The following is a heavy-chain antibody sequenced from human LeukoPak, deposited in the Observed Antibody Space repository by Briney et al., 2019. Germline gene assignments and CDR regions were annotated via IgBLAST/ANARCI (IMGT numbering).Heavy chain of an antibody. D-gene: IGHD2-21*02. CDR2: IYYSGST. CDR1: GGSLSSYY. Sequence: PATLSLTLAGTGGSLSSYYWRWVRQPLGKRLEWIGYIYYSGSTNYSPSLKSRVAISIYTSNNQFSLKLNSVTAADTAVYYCARLAYCGGDCWYFDSWGQGTLVTVSS. CDR3: ARLAYCGGDCWYFDS. V-gene: IGHV4-59*01. J-gene: IGHJ4*02.